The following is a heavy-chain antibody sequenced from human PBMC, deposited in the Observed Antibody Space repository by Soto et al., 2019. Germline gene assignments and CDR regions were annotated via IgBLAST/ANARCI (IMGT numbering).Heavy chain of an antibody. CDR3: SRDALWAARPTLGGWFDP. V-gene: IGHV1-2*02. Sequence: QVQLVQSGAEVKKPGASVKVSCKASGYTFTGYYMHWVRQAPGQGLEWMGWINPNSGGTNYAQKFQGRVTMTRDTSISTAYMELSRLTSDDTAVYYCSRDALWAARPTLGGWFDPWGQGTLVTVSS. J-gene: IGHJ5*02. CDR2: INPNSGGT. D-gene: IGHD6-6*01. CDR1: GYTFTGYY.